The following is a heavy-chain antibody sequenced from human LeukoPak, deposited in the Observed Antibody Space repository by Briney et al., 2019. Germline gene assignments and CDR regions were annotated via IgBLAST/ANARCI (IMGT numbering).Heavy chain of an antibody. CDR2: INPNSGGT. Sequence: RVASVTVSCKASGYTFTGYYMHWVRQAPGQGLEWMGWINPNSGGTNYAQKFQGRVTMTRDTSISTAYMELSRLRSDDTAVYYCARDRLAYCGGDCYPGYYWGQGTLVTVSS. CDR1: GYTFTGYY. CDR3: ARDRLAYCGGDCYPGYY. V-gene: IGHV1-2*02. J-gene: IGHJ4*02. D-gene: IGHD2-21*02.